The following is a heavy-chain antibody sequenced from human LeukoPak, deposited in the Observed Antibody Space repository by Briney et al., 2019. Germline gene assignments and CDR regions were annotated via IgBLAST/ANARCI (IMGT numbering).Heavy chain of an antibody. CDR1: GFTFSSYW. Sequence: GGSLRLSCAASGFTFSSYWMHWVRPAPGKGLVWVSRINSDGSSTNYVDSVKGRFTISRDNAKNTLYLQMNSLRAEDTAVYYCVRDILLSDYGDNWGQGTLVTVSS. D-gene: IGHD3-9*01. J-gene: IGHJ4*02. V-gene: IGHV3-74*01. CDR3: VRDILLSDYGDN. CDR2: INSDGSST.